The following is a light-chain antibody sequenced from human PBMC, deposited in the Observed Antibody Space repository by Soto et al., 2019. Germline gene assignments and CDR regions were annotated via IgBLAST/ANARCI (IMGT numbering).Light chain of an antibody. J-gene: IGLJ1*01. V-gene: IGLV2-8*01. CDR2: EVS. CDR3: SSYAGSNNYV. Sequence: QSVLTQPPSASGSPGQSVPISCTGTSSDVGAHNFVSWHQQHPGKAPKLMIYEVSKRPSGVPDRFSGSRSGNTASLTVSGLQAEDEADYYCSSYAGSNNYVFGTGTKVTVL. CDR1: SSDVGAHNF.